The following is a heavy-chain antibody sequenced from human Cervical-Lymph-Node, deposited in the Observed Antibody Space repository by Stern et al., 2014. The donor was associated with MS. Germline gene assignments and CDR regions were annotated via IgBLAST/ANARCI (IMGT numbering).Heavy chain of an antibody. V-gene: IGHV1-8*01. CDR2: MNPNSGAT. CDR3: ARGFCNSDSCNYFY. D-gene: IGHD2/OR15-2a*01. Sequence: QVQLVKSGAEVKKPGAAVKVSCKASGYPFTNYDINWVRQATGQGLEWMGWMNPNSGATGYTQKFRGRVTMTRDTSIDTAYMELSSLTSEDTAMYYCARGFCNSDSCNYFYWGQGTLVTVSS. J-gene: IGHJ4*02. CDR1: GYPFTNYD.